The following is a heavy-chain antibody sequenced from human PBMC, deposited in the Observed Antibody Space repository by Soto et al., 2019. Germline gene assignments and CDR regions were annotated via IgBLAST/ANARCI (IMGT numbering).Heavy chain of an antibody. CDR3: VKGGWLDF. D-gene: IGHD3-16*01. J-gene: IGHJ5*01. CDR1: GFRFSTFE. Sequence: EVQLLESGGGLVQPGGSLRLSCAASGFRFSTFEMSWVRQAPGRGLEWVSFISDDGSRTYYADAVKGRFTISRDNSKHTLYLQMNSLTAEDTAVYAFVKGGWLDFWGQGTLVTVSS. CDR2: ISDDGSRT. V-gene: IGHV3-23*01.